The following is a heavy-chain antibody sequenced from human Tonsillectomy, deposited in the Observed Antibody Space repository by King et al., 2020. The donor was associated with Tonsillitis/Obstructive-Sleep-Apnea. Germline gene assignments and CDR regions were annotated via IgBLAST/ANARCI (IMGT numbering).Heavy chain of an antibody. CDR1: GGSISSGGYY. D-gene: IGHD2-8*01. Sequence: VQLQESGPGLVKPSQTLSLTCTVSGGSISSGGYYWSWIRQHPGKGLEWIGYIHYSGSTYYNPSLKSRVTISVDTSKKQFSLKLSSVTAADTAVYYCARFSAPNGVLYNFDFWGQGTLVTVSS. CDR3: ARFSAPNGVLYNFDF. V-gene: IGHV4-31*03. J-gene: IGHJ4*02. CDR2: IHYSGST.